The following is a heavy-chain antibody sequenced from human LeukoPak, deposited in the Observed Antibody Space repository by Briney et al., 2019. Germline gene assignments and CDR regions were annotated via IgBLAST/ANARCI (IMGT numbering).Heavy chain of an antibody. Sequence: ASVKVSCKASGYTFTSYAMNWVRQAPGQGLEWMGCINTNTGNPTYAQGFTGRFVFSLDTSVSTAYLQISSLKAEDTAVYYCARARSGWPHDVFDIWGQGTMVTVSS. CDR1: GYTFTSYA. V-gene: IGHV7-4-1*02. D-gene: IGHD6-19*01. CDR3: ARARSGWPHDVFDI. CDR2: INTNTGNP. J-gene: IGHJ3*02.